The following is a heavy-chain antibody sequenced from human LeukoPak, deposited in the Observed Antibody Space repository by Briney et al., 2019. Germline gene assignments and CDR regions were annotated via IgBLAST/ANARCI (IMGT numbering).Heavy chain of an antibody. V-gene: IGHV3-15*01. D-gene: IGHD6-6*01. CDR2: IKSKSDGGTT. CDR1: GFAFSSAW. CDR3: ATDAAQAR. Sequence: GGSLRLSCAASGFAFSSAWMSWVRQAPGKGLEWVGRIKSKSDGGTTDYAAPVKGRFTVSRDDSKNTLFLQMNSLKTEDTAVYYCATDAAQARWGQGTLATVSS. J-gene: IGHJ4*02.